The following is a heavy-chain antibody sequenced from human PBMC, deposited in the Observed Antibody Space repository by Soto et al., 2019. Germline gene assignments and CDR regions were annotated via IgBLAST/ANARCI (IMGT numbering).Heavy chain of an antibody. CDR2: TRNKANSYTT. CDR1: GFTFSDPY. Sequence: EVQLVESGGGLVQPGGSLRLSCAASGFTFSDPYMDWVRQAPGKGLEWVGRTRNKANSYTTEYAASVKGRFTISRDDSKSSLYLQMNSLKTEDTAVYYCARVALGSCGGTSCPRFFDLWGRGTLVTVSS. V-gene: IGHV3-72*01. CDR3: ARVALGSCGGTSCPRFFDL. J-gene: IGHJ2*01. D-gene: IGHD2-2*01.